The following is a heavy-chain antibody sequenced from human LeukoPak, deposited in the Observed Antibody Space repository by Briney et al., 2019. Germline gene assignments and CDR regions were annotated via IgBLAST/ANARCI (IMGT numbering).Heavy chain of an antibody. D-gene: IGHD2-2*01. J-gene: IGHJ3*02. CDR1: GFSFNTYS. V-gene: IGHV3-21*01. Sequence: GGSLRLSCAASGFSFNTYSMNWVRQAPGKGLEWVSSISSTSAHIFYADSVKGRFSISRDNAQNSLYLQMNSLRVEDTAVYYCTSRYCTTTNCYSFDNWGHGTLVTVSS. CDR3: TSRYCTTTNCYSFDN. CDR2: ISSTSAHI.